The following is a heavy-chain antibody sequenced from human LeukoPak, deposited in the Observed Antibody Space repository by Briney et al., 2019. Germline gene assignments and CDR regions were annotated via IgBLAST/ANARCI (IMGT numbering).Heavy chain of an antibody. CDR3: ASYYYDGSGVYYFDY. Sequence: GGSLRLSCAASGFTFSDYYMSWIRQAPGKGLEWLSYISSSGSTIYYADSVKGRFTISRDNAKNSLYLHMNSLRAEDTAVYYCASYYYDGSGVYYFDYWGQGTLVTVSS. D-gene: IGHD3-22*01. CDR1: GFTFSDYY. J-gene: IGHJ4*02. V-gene: IGHV3-11*04. CDR2: ISSSGSTI.